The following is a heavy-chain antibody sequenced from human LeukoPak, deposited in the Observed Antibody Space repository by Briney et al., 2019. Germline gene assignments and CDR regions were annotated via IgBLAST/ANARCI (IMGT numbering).Heavy chain of an antibody. CDR1: GFTFSSFV. Sequence: QPGGSLTLSCAASGFTFSSFVMHWVRQAPGKGLEWVAVISYDGSDRYYADSVKGRFTISRDNSRNTLYLQMNSLRAEDTAVYYCAKAIAAAGTGFAVYYYYYGMDVWGKGTTVTVSS. V-gene: IGHV3-30*18. J-gene: IGHJ6*04. CDR2: ISYDGSDR. CDR3: AKAIAAAGTGFAVYYYYYGMDV. D-gene: IGHD6-13*01.